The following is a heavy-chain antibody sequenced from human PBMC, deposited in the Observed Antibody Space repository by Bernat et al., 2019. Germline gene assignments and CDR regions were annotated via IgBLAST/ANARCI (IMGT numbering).Heavy chain of an antibody. CDR1: GFTVSSNY. V-gene: IGHV3-53*02. D-gene: IGHD4-17*01. CDR3: ARSPSSYGDSS. J-gene: IGHJ4*02. CDR2: IYSGGST. Sequence: EVQLVETGGGLIQPGGSLRLSCAASGFTVSSNYMSWVRQAPGKGLEWVSVIYSGGSTYYADSVKGRFTISRDNAKNSLYLQMNSLRAEDTAVYYCARSPSSYGDSSWGQGTLVTVSS.